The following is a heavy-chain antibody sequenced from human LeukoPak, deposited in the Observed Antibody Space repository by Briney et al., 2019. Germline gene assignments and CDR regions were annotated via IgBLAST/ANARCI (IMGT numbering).Heavy chain of an antibody. D-gene: IGHD6-6*01. CDR2: IYYSGST. V-gene: IGHV4-59*08. J-gene: IGHJ4*02. CDR3: ARHRGSSSNFDY. Sequence: SETLSLTCTVSGGSISSYYWSWIRQPPGKGLEWIGYIYYSGSTNYNPSLKSRVTISVDTSKNQFSLKLSSVTAADTAMYYCARHRGSSSNFDYWGQGTLITVSS. CDR1: GGSISSYY.